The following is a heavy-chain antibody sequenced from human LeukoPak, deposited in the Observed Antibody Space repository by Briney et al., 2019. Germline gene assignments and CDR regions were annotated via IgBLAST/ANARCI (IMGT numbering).Heavy chain of an antibody. CDR3: TTGNY. CDR2: IYYTGTT. D-gene: IGHD1-14*01. J-gene: IGHJ4*02. Sequence: PSETLSLTCTDSGGSISSSSYYWGWIRQPPGKGLEWIGSIYYTGTTYYNPSLKSRVTISVDTSKNQFSLKLSSVTAADTAVYYCTTGNYWGQGTLVTVSS. CDR1: GGSISSSSYY. V-gene: IGHV4-39*01.